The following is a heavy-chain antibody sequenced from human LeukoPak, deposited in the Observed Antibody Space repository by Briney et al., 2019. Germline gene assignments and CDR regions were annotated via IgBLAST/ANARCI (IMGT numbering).Heavy chain of an antibody. Sequence: SETLSLTCAVYGGSFSGYYWSWIRQPSGKGLEWIGEINHSGSTNYNPSLKSRVTISVDTSKNQFSLKLSSVAAADTAVYYCARGRRRSAYWGQGTLVTVSS. J-gene: IGHJ4*02. CDR1: GGSFSGYY. CDR2: INHSGST. CDR3: ARGRRRSAY. V-gene: IGHV4-34*01.